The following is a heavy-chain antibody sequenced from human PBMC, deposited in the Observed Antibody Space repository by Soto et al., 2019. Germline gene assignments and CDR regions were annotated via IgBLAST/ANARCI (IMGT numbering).Heavy chain of an antibody. CDR3: ARDPDDYARSYFDY. V-gene: IGHV3-11*01. CDR1: GFTFSDYY. J-gene: IGHJ4*02. D-gene: IGHD4-17*01. CDR2: ISSSGSTI. Sequence: PGGSLRLSCAASGFTFSDYYMSWIRQAPGKGLEWVSYISSSGSTIYYADSVKGRFTISRDNAKNSLYLQMNSLRAEDTAVYYCARDPDDYARSYFDYWGQETLVTVSS.